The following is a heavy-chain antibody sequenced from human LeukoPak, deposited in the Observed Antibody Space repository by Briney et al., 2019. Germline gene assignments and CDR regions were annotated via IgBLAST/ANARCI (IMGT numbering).Heavy chain of an antibody. J-gene: IGHJ6*02. V-gene: IGHV4-59*08. CDR2: IYYSGST. CDR3: ARQMGFYYYYGMDV. Sequence: SETLSLTCTVSGGSISSYYWSWIRRPPGKGLEWIGYIYYSGSTNYNPSLKSRVTISVDTSKNQFSLKLSSVTAADTAVYYCARQMGFYYYYGMDVWGQGTTVTVSS. CDR1: GGSISSYY. D-gene: IGHD1-26*01.